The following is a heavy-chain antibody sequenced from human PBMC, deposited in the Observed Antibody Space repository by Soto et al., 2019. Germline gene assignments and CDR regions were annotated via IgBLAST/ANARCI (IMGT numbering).Heavy chain of an antibody. D-gene: IGHD4-4*01. J-gene: IGHJ6*02. V-gene: IGHV3-23*01. CDR1: GFTFSSYA. CDR3: AKEKTVISHYYYDDGMAV. Sequence: EVQLLESGGGLVQPGGSLRLSCAASGFTFSSYAMNWVRQAPGKGLEWVSVISGTGGITYNADSVKGRFTISRDNSKNTLSLQMDSLRAEDTAVDFCAKEKTVISHYYYDDGMAVWGQGTRVTVSS. CDR2: ISGTGGIT.